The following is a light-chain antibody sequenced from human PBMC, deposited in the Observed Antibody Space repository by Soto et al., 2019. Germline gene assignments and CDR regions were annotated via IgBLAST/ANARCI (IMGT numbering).Light chain of an antibody. CDR3: SSYTNINTRACV. V-gene: IGLV2-14*01. J-gene: IGLJ1*01. CDR1: SSDIGHYNR. Sequence: QSALTQPASVSGSPGQSITISCTGTSSDIGHYNRVSWYQQHPGKAPKLIIYEVTDRPSGVSNRFSGSKSGNTASLTISGLQAEDEAEYYCSSYTNINTRACVFGTGTKVTVL. CDR2: EVT.